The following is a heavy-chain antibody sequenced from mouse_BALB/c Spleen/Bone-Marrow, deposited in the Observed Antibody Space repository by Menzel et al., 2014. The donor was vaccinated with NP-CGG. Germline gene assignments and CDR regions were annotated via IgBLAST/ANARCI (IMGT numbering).Heavy chain of an antibody. J-gene: IGHJ2*01. CDR2: IYPGNVNT. V-gene: IGHV1S56*01. Sequence: VQGVESGPELVKPGASVRISCKASNYTFTTYYIYWVKQRPGQGLEWIGWIYPGNVNTKYNEKFKAKATLTADKSSSAAYMQLSSLTSEDSAVYFCARSRYGSYYGYWDQGTPLTVSS. CDR3: ARSRYGSYYGY. CDR1: NYTFTTYY. D-gene: IGHD1-1*01.